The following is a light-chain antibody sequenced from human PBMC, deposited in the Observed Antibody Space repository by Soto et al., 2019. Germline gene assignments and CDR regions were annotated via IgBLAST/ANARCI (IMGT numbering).Light chain of an antibody. V-gene: IGKV3-20*01. CDR2: GAS. Sequence: EIVLTQSPDTLSLSPGERATLSCRASQSVSSSYLAWYQQKPGQAPRLLIYGASTRATDMPGTFSGRGSGTEFTLTIRSLRSEDFAVYYCQQYGSSLFTSGPGTKVDIK. J-gene: IGKJ3*01. CDR3: QQYGSSLFT. CDR1: QSVSSSY.